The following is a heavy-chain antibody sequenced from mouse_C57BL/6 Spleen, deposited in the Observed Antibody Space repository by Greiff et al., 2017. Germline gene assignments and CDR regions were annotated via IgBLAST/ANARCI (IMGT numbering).Heavy chain of an antibody. CDR1: GYTFTDYY. J-gene: IGHJ3*01. CDR3: AGGSAAWFGY. V-gene: IGHV1-26*01. Sequence: EVQLQQSGPELVKPGASVKISCKASGYTFTDYYMNWVKQSHGKSLEWIGDINPNNGGTSYNQKFKGKATLTVDKSSSTAYMELRSLTSEDSAVCYCAGGSAAWFGYWGQGTLVTVSA. CDR2: INPNNGGT.